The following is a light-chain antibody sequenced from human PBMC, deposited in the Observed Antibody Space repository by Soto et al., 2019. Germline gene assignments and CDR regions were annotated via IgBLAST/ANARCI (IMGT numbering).Light chain of an antibody. V-gene: IGKV3-11*01. CDR3: QQRVNWPPT. CDR1: QSVSDY. Sequence: VLTQSPASLSLSPGERATLSCRAGQSVSDYLAWYQQKPGQPPRLLFFDASNRATGVPDRFSAGGSGTDFTLIISSLEPEDCAVYYCQQRVNWPPTFGGGTKVEI. J-gene: IGKJ4*01. CDR2: DAS.